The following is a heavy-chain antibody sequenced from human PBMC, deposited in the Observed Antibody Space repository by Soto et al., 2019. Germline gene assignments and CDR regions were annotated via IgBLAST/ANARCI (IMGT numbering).Heavy chain of an antibody. V-gene: IGHV3-30*18. CDR2: ISHDGSSK. CDR3: AKDWINTWSFDY. Sequence: GGSLRLSCVVAGLTVSSNSMHWVRQAPGKGLEWVAAISHDGSSKSYGDSVKGRLTISRDTSKNTLYLQMDSLSAEDTAVYYCAKDWINTWSFDYWGQGALVTVSS. CDR1: GLTVSSNS. D-gene: IGHD2-2*03. J-gene: IGHJ4*02.